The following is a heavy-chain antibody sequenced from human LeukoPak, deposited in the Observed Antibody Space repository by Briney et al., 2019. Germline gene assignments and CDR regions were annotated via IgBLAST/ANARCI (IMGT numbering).Heavy chain of an antibody. V-gene: IGHV3-23*01. CDR3: AKVPNYDYIWGTFRPNHFDY. CDR1: GFIFSGFA. Sequence: GGSLRLSCAASGFIFSGFAMSWVRQAPGKGLEWVSTTSGGGDKTYYADSVKGRFTISRDNSKNTLHLRVNSLRAEDTAVYYCAKVPNYDYIWGTFRPNHFDYWGQGTLVTVSS. J-gene: IGHJ4*02. CDR2: TSGGGDKT. D-gene: IGHD3-16*01.